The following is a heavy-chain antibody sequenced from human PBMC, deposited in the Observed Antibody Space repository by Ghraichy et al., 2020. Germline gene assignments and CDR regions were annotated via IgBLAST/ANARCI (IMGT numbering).Heavy chain of an antibody. J-gene: IGHJ4*02. CDR3: ARASKSWYSGSYYVVAGPYYFDY. CDR1: GYTFTGYY. CDR2: INPNSGGT. Sequence: ASVKVSCKASGYTFTGYYMHWVRQAPGQGLEWMGWINPNSGGTNYAQKFQGWVTMTRDTSISTAYMELSRLRSDDTAVYYCARASKSWYSGSYYVVAGPYYFDYWGQGTLVTVSS. D-gene: IGHD1-26*01. V-gene: IGHV1-2*04.